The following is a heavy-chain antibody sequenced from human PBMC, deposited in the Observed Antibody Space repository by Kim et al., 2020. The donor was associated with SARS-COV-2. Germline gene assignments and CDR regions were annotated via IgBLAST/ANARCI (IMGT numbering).Heavy chain of an antibody. CDR2: INHSGST. V-gene: IGHV4-34*01. J-gene: IGHJ4*02. Sequence: SETLSLTCAVYGGSFSGYYWSWIRQPPGKGLEWIGEINHSGSTNYNPSLKSRVTISVDTSKNQFSLKLSSVTAADTAVYYCARGGFDYWGQGTLVTVSS. CDR1: GGSFSGYY. CDR3: ARGGFDY.